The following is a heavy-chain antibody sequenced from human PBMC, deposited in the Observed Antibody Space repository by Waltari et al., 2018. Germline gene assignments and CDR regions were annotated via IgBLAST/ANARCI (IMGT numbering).Heavy chain of an antibody. D-gene: IGHD6-19*01. CDR2: INPKRVRK. Sequence: QVQLVQSGAEVKKPGASVKVSCKASGYTGYYMHWVRQAPGQGLAWMGWINPKRVRKNYAKKFKGRATRTRDTSISTAYMELSRLRSDDTAVYYCARPSSGWTYYFDYWGQGTLVTVSS. J-gene: IGHJ4*02. V-gene: IGHV1-2*02. CDR3: ARPSSGWTYYFDY. CDR1: GYTGYY.